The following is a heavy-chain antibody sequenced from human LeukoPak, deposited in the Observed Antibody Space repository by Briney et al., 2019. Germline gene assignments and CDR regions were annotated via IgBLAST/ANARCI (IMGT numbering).Heavy chain of an antibody. D-gene: IGHD1-7*01. V-gene: IGHV3-7*01. CDR3: AKDQTQIGTWDWFDP. J-gene: IGHJ5*02. CDR1: GFTFSSYW. Sequence: PGGSLRLSCAASGFTFSSYWMSWVRQAPGKGLEWVANTKEDGSEKYYVDSVKGRFTISRDNATKSLYLQMNTLRAEDTAVYYCAKDQTQIGTWDWFDPWGQGTLVTVSS. CDR2: TKEDGSEK.